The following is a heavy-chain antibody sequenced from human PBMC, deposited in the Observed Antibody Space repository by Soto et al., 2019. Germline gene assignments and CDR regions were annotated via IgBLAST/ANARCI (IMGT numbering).Heavy chain of an antibody. CDR3: ARFERIIRGYSYGPADY. Sequence: PGGSLRLSCAASGFTFSSYAVRWVRQAPGKGLEWVSAISGSGGSTYYADSVKGRFTISRDNSKNTLYLQMNSLRAEDTAVYYCARFERIIRGYSYGPADYWGQGTLVTVSS. D-gene: IGHD5-18*01. CDR2: ISGSGGST. CDR1: GFTFSSYA. V-gene: IGHV3-23*01. J-gene: IGHJ4*02.